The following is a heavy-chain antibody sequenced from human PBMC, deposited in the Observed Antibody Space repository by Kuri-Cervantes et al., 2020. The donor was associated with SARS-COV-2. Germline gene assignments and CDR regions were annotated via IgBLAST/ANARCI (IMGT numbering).Heavy chain of an antibody. CDR1: GFTFSSYA. J-gene: IGHJ5*02. V-gene: IGHV3-23*01. Sequence: GESLKISCAASGFTFSSYAMSWVRQAPGKGLEWVSAISGSGGSTYYADSVKGRFTTSRDNSKNTLYLQMNSLRSEDTAVYYCARDSSPCSSTSCYVSWFDPWGQGTLVTVSS. CDR2: ISGSGGST. CDR3: ARDSSPCSSTSCYVSWFDP. D-gene: IGHD2-2*01.